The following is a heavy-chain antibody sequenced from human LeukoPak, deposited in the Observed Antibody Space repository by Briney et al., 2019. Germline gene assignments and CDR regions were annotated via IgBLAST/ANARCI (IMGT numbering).Heavy chain of an antibody. CDR1: GASINSAGYY. V-gene: IGHV4-31*03. J-gene: IGHJ4*02. CDR3: ARGYY. CDR2: ISYTGST. Sequence: SETLSLTCTVSGASINSAGYYWSWIRQLPGKGLEWIGYISYTGSTYYNPSLKSRVIISRDTSKNQFSLKLSSVTAADTAIYFFARGYYWGQGTLVTVSS.